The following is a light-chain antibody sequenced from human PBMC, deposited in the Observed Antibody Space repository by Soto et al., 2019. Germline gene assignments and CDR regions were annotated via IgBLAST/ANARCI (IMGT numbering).Light chain of an antibody. Sequence: QSALTQPRSVSGSPGQSVTISFTGTSSDVVSWYQQHPGKAPKLIIYYVSQRPSGVPDRFSGSKSGNTASLTISGLQAEDEADYYCCSSAGGFTWVFGGGTKVTVL. CDR2: YVS. V-gene: IGLV2-11*01. CDR3: CSSAGGFTWV. J-gene: IGLJ3*02. CDR1: SSDV.